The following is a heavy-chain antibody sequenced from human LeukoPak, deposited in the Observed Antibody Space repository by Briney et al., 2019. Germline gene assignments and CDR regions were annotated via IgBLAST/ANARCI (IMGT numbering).Heavy chain of an antibody. D-gene: IGHD2-2*01. V-gene: IGHV1-69*01. CDR2: IIPIFGTA. CDR3: ARDYCSSTSCYPDY. J-gene: IGHJ4*02. Sequence: GASAKVSCKASGGTFSSYAISWVRQAPGQGLEWMGGIIPIFGTANYAQKFQGRVTITADESTSTAYMELSSLRSEDTAVYYCARDYCSSTSCYPDYWGQGTLVTVSS. CDR1: GGTFSSYA.